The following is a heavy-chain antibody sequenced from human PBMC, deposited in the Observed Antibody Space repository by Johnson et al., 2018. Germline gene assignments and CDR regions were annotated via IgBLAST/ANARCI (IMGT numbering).Heavy chain of an antibody. CDR1: GFTFSSSA. D-gene: IGHD3-10*01. J-gene: IGHJ6*04. Sequence: VQLVQSGGGLVQXGGSXRLXCAASGFTFSSSAMSWVRQAPGKGLECVSGITGSGGRTFYTDSVKGRFTISRDNSKNRLYLQMNSLRGEDTAVYFCAKGFEGPDVWGKGTTVTVSS. CDR3: AKGFEGPDV. CDR2: ITGSGGRT. V-gene: IGHV3-23*04.